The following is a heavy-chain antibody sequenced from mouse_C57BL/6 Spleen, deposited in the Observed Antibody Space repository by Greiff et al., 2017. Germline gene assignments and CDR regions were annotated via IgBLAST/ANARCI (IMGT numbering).Heavy chain of an antibody. V-gene: IGHV1-55*01. D-gene: IGHD2-3*01. Sequence: VQLQQPGAELVKPGASVKMSCKASGYTFTSYWITWVKQRPGQGLEWIGDIYPGSGSTNYNEKFKSKATLTVDTSSSTAYMQLISLTSEDSAVYYCAREYDGCHSAYWGQGTMVTVSA. CDR1: GYTFTSYW. J-gene: IGHJ3*01. CDR2: IYPGSGST. CDR3: AREYDGCHSAY.